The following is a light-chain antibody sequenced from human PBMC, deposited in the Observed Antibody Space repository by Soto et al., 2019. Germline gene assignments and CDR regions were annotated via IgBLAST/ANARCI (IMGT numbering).Light chain of an antibody. CDR1: SSNIGAGYD. CDR3: QSYDSSLSGHVV. J-gene: IGLJ2*01. V-gene: IGLV1-40*01. Sequence: QSVLTQPPSVSGAPGQRVTISCTGSSSNIGAGYDVHWYQQLPGTAPILLIYGNSNRPSGVPDRFSGSKSGTSASLAITRLQAEDEADYYCQSYDSSLSGHVVFGGGTKLTVL. CDR2: GNS.